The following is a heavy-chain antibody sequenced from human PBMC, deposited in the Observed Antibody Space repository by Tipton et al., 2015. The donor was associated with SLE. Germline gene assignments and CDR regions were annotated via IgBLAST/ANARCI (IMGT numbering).Heavy chain of an antibody. CDR3: ARDLYVWTLRSGPNYFEY. Sequence: GSLRLSCAASGFSFDSYAMSWVRQAPGKGLEWVSVAYRDGSTFYADSVKGRFTISRDESKNTLYLQMDSLRAEDTAIYYCARDLYVWTLRSGPNYFEYWGQGTLVTVSS. CDR1: GFSFDSYA. J-gene: IGHJ4*02. CDR2: AYRDGST. D-gene: IGHD3-16*01. V-gene: IGHV3-23*03.